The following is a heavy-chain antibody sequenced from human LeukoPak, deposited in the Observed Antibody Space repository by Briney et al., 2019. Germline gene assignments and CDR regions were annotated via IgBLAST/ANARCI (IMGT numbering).Heavy chain of an antibody. J-gene: IGHJ4*02. CDR1: GYSISRGYY. CDR3: PRHSQYSGSDQWRIYYFDY. Sequence: KPSETLSLTCAVSGYSISRGYYWGWIRQPPGKGLEWIGSLYHSGSTYYNPSLKSRVTLSVDTSKNQFSLKLSSVTAADTAVYYWPRHSQYSGSDQWRIYYFDYWGQGTLVPVSS. D-gene: IGHD1-26*01. CDR2: LYHSGST. V-gene: IGHV4-38-2*01.